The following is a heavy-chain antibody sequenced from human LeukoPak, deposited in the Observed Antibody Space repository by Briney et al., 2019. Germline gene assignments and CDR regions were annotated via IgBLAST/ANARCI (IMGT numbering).Heavy chain of an antibody. CDR3: AKTVVPAASGIAAAGYFDY. V-gene: IGHV3-7*01. J-gene: IGHJ4*02. Sequence: GGSLRLSCAASGFTFSSYWMSWVRQAPGKGLEWVANINQDGSEKHYVDSVKGRFTISRDNAKNTLYLQMNSLRAEDTAVYYCAKTVVPAASGIAAAGYFDYWGQGTLVTVSS. D-gene: IGHD6-13*01. CDR2: INQDGSEK. CDR1: GFTFSSYW.